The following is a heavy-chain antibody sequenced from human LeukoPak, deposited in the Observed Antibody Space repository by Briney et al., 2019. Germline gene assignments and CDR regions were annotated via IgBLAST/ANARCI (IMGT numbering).Heavy chain of an antibody. CDR3: AGYYYDSSGYYLDY. D-gene: IGHD3-22*01. CDR2: ISAYNGNT. Sequence: GASVKVSCKASGYTFTSYGISWVRQAPGQGLEWMEWISAYNGNTNYAQKLQGRVTMTTDTSTSTAYMELRSLRSDDTAVYYCAGYYYDSSGYYLDYWGQGTLVTVSS. CDR1: GYTFTSYG. V-gene: IGHV1-18*01. J-gene: IGHJ4*02.